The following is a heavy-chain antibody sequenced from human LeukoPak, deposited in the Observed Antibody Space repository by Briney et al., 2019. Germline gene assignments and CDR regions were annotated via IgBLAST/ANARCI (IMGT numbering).Heavy chain of an antibody. CDR2: IYNSGST. CDR1: GFTVISNY. CDR3: ARDVPAMSGSYYYFDY. D-gene: IGHD1-26*01. J-gene: IGHJ4*02. Sequence: GGSLRLSCAASGFTVISNYMSWVRQAPGKGLEWVSVIYNSGSTYYADSVKGRFTISRDNSKNTQYLQVNSLRAEDTAVYYCARDVPAMSGSYYYFDYWGQGTLVTVSS. V-gene: IGHV3-66*03.